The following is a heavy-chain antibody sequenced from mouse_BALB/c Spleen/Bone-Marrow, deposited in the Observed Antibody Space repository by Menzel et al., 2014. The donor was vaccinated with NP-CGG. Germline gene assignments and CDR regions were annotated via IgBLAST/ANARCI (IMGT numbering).Heavy chain of an antibody. CDR2: IYPGSGST. CDR1: GYNFASYW. J-gene: IGHJ3*01. D-gene: IGHD3-1*01. V-gene: IGHV1-55*01. CDR3: ARFSQLGLLAY. Sequence: QVQLQQSGAELVKPGTSVKLSCKASGYNFASYWINWVKLRPGQGLEWIGDIYPGSGSTNYNEKFKSKATLTVDTSSSTAYMQLSSLASEDSALYYCARFSQLGLLAYWGQGTLVTVSA.